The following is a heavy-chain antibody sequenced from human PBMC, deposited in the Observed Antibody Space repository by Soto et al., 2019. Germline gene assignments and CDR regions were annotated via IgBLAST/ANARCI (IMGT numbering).Heavy chain of an antibody. J-gene: IGHJ3*02. CDR3: AREGPVDSREVVAFDI. CDR1: GYTFTSYY. Sequence: QVQLVQSGAEVKKPGASVKVSCKASGYTFTSYYMHWVRQAPGQGLEWMGITNPSGGSTSYAQKFQGRVTMTRDTSTSTVYMELSSLRSEDTAVYYCAREGPVDSREVVAFDIWGQGTMVTVSS. D-gene: IGHD3-22*01. CDR2: TNPSGGST. V-gene: IGHV1-46*01.